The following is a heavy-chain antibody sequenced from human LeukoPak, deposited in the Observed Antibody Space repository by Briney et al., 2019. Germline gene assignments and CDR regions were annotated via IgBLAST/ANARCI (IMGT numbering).Heavy chain of an antibody. CDR3: ARGGGYSYGPVVFNY. V-gene: IGHV4-61*01. CDR2: IYYSGST. CDR1: GGSVSSGSYY. J-gene: IGHJ4*02. Sequence: SETLPLTCTVSGGSVSSGSYYWSWIRQPPGKGLEWIGYIYYSGSTNYNPSLKSRVTISVDTSKNQFSLKLSSVTAADTAVYYCARGGGYSYGPVVFNYWGQGTLVTVSS. D-gene: IGHD5-18*01.